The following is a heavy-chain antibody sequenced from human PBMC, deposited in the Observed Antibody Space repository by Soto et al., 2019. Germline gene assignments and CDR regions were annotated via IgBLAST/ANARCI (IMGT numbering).Heavy chain of an antibody. CDR1: GFTFSDYY. CDR3: ARPFPNMDWFDP. CDR2: ISSSGSTI. D-gene: IGHD2-8*01. Sequence: QVPLVESGGGLVKPGGSLRLSCAASGFTFSDYYMSWIRQAPGKGLAWVSYISSSGSTIYYAESVKGRFTISRDNAKNSMYLQMNSLRAEATAVYYCARPFPNMDWFDPWGQGTLVTVSS. J-gene: IGHJ5*02. V-gene: IGHV3-11*01.